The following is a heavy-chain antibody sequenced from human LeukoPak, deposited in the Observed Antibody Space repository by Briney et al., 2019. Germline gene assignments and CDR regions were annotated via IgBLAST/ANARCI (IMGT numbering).Heavy chain of an antibody. V-gene: IGHV3-30*18. CDR3: AKDVDPFGSGSYVEGFDY. CDR1: GFTFSSYG. Sequence: GGSLRLSCAASGFTFSSYGMPWVRQAPGKGLEWVAVISVDASNKYYADSVKGRFTISRDSSKNTLYLQMNSLRAEDTAVYYCAKDVDPFGSGSYVEGFDYWGQGTLVTVSS. CDR2: ISVDASNK. J-gene: IGHJ4*02. D-gene: IGHD3-10*01.